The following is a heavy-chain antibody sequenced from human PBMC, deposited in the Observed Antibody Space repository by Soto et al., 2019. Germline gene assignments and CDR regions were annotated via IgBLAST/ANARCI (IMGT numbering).Heavy chain of an antibody. J-gene: IGHJ6*02. V-gene: IGHV3-21*01. D-gene: IGHD3-22*01. CDR2: ISSSSSYI. CDR1: GFTFSSYS. CDR3: ARDQPTMIVVVISPVYYGMDV. Sequence: GGSMRLSCAASGFTFSSYSMNWVRKAPGKGLEWVSSISSSSSYIYYEDSVKGRFTISRDNAKNSLYLQMNSLRAEDTAVYYCARDQPTMIVVVISPVYYGMDVWGQGTTVTVSS.